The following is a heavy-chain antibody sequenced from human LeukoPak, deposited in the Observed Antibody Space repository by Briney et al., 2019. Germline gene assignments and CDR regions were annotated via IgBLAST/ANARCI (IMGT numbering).Heavy chain of an antibody. CDR1: DFTFGDYA. J-gene: IGHJ4*02. V-gene: IGHV3-49*03. CDR3: AKLGGIVASWLGYLDY. CDR2: IRSKAYGGTT. D-gene: IGHD3-16*01. Sequence: GGSLRLSCTASDFTFGDYAMNWFRQAPGKGLEWVGFIRSKAYGGTTEYAASVKGRFTISRDDSKNIAYLQMNSLKTEDTAVYYCAKLGGIVASWLGYLDYWGQGTLVTVSS.